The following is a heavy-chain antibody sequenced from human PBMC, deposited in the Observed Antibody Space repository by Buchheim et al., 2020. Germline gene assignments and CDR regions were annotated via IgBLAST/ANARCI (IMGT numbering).Heavy chain of an antibody. CDR3: ARVDSSGWYSLDYYYMDV. J-gene: IGHJ6*03. D-gene: IGHD6-19*01. CDR1: GFTFSTYN. Sequence: LQLVESGGGVVKPGGSLRLSCAASGFTFSTYNINWVRQAPGKGLEWVSSIRNSGSDIYYADSVKGRFTISRDNAKNSLYLQMNSLRAEDTGVYYCARVDSSGWYSLDYYYMDVWGKGTT. V-gene: IGHV3-21*02. CDR2: IRNSGSDI.